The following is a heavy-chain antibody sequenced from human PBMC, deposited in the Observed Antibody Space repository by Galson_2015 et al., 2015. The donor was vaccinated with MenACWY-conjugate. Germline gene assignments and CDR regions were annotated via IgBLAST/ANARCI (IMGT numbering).Heavy chain of an antibody. CDR2: ISSSSTYT. CDR3: ARTRPDSSKLRWDAFEI. D-gene: IGHD3-22*01. CDR1: GFIFSDYY. Sequence: SLRLSCAASGFIFSDYYMSWIRQAPGKGLEWVSYISSSSTYTNYADSVKGRFTISRDNAKNSLYLQMNSLRAEDTAVYYCARTRPDSSKLRWDAFEIWGQGTMVTVSS. V-gene: IGHV3-11*03. J-gene: IGHJ3*02.